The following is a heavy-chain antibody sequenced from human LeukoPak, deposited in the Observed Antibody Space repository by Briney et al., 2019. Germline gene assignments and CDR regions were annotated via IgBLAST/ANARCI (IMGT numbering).Heavy chain of an antibody. Sequence: SGGSLRLSCAASGFTFSDHYMDWVRQAPGKGLEWVGRTRNKANSYTTEYAASVKGRFTISRADSENSLYLQMNSLKTEDTAVYYCARVRYCSSTTCRGAFDIWGQGTMDTVSS. J-gene: IGHJ3*02. V-gene: IGHV3-72*01. CDR1: GFTFSDHY. D-gene: IGHD2-2*01. CDR2: TRNKANSYTT. CDR3: ARVRYCSSTTCRGAFDI.